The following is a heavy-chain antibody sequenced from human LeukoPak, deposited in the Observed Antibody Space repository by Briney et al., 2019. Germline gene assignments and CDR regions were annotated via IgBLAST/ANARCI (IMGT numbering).Heavy chain of an antibody. CDR3: ARQSPYGMDV. Sequence: SETLSLTCSVSGGSISNYFWTWIRQPPGKGLEWIGYIYYSGSTNYNPSLKSRVTISVDTSKNQFSLKLRSVTAADTAVYFCARQSPYGMDVWGQGTTVTVSS. CDR2: IYYSGST. J-gene: IGHJ6*02. V-gene: IGHV4-59*08. CDR1: GGSISNYF.